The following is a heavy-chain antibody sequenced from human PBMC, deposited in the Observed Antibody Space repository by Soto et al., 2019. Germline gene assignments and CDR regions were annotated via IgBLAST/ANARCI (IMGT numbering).Heavy chain of an antibody. CDR1: GFTYSSYW. D-gene: IGHD5-12*01. J-gene: IGHJ4*02. Sequence: EVQLVESGGGLVQPGGSLRLSCAASGFTYSSYWMHWVRQAPGKGLVWVSRINSDGSSTTYADSVKGRFTISRDNAKNTLYLHMISLRAEATASYYCARGEMARVGPFGYWGQGTLVTVSS. V-gene: IGHV3-74*01. CDR3: ARGEMARVGPFGY. CDR2: INSDGSST.